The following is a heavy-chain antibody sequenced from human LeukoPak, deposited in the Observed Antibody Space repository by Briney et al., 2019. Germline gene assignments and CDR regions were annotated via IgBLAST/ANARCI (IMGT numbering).Heavy chain of an antibody. D-gene: IGHD2-2*01. CDR2: IRSKAYGGTT. V-gene: IGHV3-49*04. CDR1: GFTFGDYA. J-gene: IGHJ4*02. Sequence: PGGSLRLSCTASGFTFGDYAMSWVRQAPGKGLEWVGFIRSKAYGGTTEYAASVKCRFTISRDDSKSIAYLQMNSLKTEDTAVYYCTREYAQGGFDYWGQGNLVTVSS. CDR3: TREYAQGGFDY.